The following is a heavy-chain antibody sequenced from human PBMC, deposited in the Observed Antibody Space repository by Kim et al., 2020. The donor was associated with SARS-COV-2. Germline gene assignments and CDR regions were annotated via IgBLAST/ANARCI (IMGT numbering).Heavy chain of an antibody. D-gene: IGHD6-19*01. CDR1: GFTFSSYS. Sequence: GGSLRLSCAASGFTFSSYSMNWVRQAPGKGLEWVSSISSSSSYIYYADSVKGRFTISRDNAKNSLYLQMNSLRAEDTAVYYCARDHLWLGVSDYWGQGTLVTVSS. CDR2: ISSSSSYI. J-gene: IGHJ4*02. CDR3: ARDHLWLGVSDY. V-gene: IGHV3-21*01.